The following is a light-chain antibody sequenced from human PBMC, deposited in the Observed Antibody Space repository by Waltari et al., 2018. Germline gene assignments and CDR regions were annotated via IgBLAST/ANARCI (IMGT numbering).Light chain of an antibody. CDR2: SAS. Sequence: ETVLTQSPSTLSLSPGDRATLSCRASQTVRGDFLAWYTQRRGQPPRLLIYSASKRAPGIPERFSGSGSGTDFTLTISGLEPEDFAVYYCQHYGTSLMYAFGQGTKLEIK. J-gene: IGKJ2*01. V-gene: IGKV3-20*01. CDR3: QHYGTSLMYA. CDR1: QTVRGDF.